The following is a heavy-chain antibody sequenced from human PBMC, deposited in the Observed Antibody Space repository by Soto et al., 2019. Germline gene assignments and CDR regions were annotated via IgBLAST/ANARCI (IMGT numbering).Heavy chain of an antibody. CDR3: ASYVILAGWFDA. CDR1: GGSISSGDYY. D-gene: IGHD3-9*01. V-gene: IGHV4-30-4*01. CDR2: IYYSGST. Sequence: QVQLQESGPGLVKPSQTLSLTCTVSGGSISSGDYYWSWIRQPPGKGLEWIGYIYYSGSTYYNPSLKSGXXLXVXXSKHQSALKLGSVTAAATAVYYCASYVILAGWFDAWGQRNLVTVSS. J-gene: IGHJ5*02.